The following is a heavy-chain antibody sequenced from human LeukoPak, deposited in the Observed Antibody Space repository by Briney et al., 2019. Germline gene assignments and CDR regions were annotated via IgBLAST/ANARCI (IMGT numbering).Heavy chain of an antibody. D-gene: IGHD3-22*01. V-gene: IGHV3-7*01. CDR3: ARDGGRRYYDSRKTTFDY. CDR1: GFTFSSCW. CDR2: IKQDGSEK. J-gene: IGHJ4*02. Sequence: PGGSLRLSCAASGFTFSSCWMSWVRQAPGKGLEWVANIKQDGSEKYYVDSVKGRFTISRDNAKNSLYLQMNSLRAEDTAVYYCARDGGRRYYDSRKTTFDYWGQGTLVTVSS.